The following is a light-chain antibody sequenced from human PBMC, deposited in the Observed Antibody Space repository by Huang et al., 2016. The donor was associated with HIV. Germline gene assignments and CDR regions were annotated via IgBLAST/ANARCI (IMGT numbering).Light chain of an antibody. V-gene: IGKV4-1*01. Sequence: DIVMTQSPDSLAVSLGEAATLTCRSSQSVLSSATHKNYLAWFQQKSGQSPKLLVFWASTREAGVPDRFSASGSGTHFTLTITNVKTEDVAIYYCQQYYTSPQTFGPGTRLEI. CDR3: QQYYTSPQT. CDR1: QSVLSSATHKNY. CDR2: WAS. J-gene: IGKJ1*01.